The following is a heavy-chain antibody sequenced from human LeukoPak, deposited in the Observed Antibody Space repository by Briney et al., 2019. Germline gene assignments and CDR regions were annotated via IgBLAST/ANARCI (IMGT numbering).Heavy chain of an antibody. CDR2: ISYDGSNK. CDR3: ARAVTYYYDSSGYYFEGYFDY. CDR1: GFTFSSYA. J-gene: IGHJ4*02. D-gene: IGHD3-22*01. V-gene: IGHV3-30-3*01. Sequence: GGSLRLSCAASGFTFSSYAMHWVRQAPGKGLEWVAVISYDGSNKYYADSVKGRFTISRDNSKNTLYLQMNSLRAEDTAVYYCARAVTYYYDSSGYYFEGYFDYWGQGTLVTVSS.